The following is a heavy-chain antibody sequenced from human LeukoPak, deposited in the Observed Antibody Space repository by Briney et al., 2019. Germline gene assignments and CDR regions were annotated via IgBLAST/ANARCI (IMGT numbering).Heavy chain of an antibody. CDR3: AREKVEVYGMDV. Sequence: SETLSLTCTVSGGSISSGDYYWSWISQPPGKGLEWIGYIYYSGSTYYNPSLKSRVTISVDTSKNQFSLKLSSVTAADTAVYYCAREKVEVYGMDVWGQGTTVTVSS. D-gene: IGHD2-2*01. CDR1: GGSISSGDYY. V-gene: IGHV4-30-4*01. J-gene: IGHJ6*02. CDR2: IYYSGST.